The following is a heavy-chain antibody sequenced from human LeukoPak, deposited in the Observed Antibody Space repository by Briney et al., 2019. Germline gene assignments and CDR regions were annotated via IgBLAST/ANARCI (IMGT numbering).Heavy chain of an antibody. J-gene: IGHJ4*02. CDR1: GGSISSGSYY. V-gene: IGHV4-61*02. Sequence: SETLSLTCTVSGGSISSGSYYWSWIRQPAGKGLEWIGRIYTSGSTNYDPSLKSRVTISVDTSKNQFSLKLSSVTAADTAVYYCARVPYYYDSSGGPDYFDYWGQGTLVTVSS. CDR2: IYTSGST. D-gene: IGHD3-22*01. CDR3: ARVPYYYDSSGGPDYFDY.